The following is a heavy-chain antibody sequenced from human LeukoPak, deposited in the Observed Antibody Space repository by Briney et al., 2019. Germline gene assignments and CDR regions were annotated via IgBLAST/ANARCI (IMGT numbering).Heavy chain of an antibody. CDR1: GFSFSVYA. V-gene: IGHV3-30-3*01. D-gene: IGHD2-15*01. CDR2: ISYDGSNK. J-gene: IGHJ3*02. Sequence: GGSLRLSCAASGFSFSVYAMHWVRQAPGRGLEWVAVISYDGSNKYYADSVRGRFTISRDNSENTLYLQMNSLRAEDTAVYYCARPCGGSCYSLCAFDIWGQGAMVTVSS. CDR3: ARPCGGSCYSLCAFDI.